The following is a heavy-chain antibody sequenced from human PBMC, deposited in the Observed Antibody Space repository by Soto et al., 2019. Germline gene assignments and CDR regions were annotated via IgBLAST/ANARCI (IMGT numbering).Heavy chain of an antibody. CDR2: IHFSGNT. Sequence: PYERIPLTCSVARGSLRNYFWSWTRHAQEKRVEWIAYIHFSGNTNYSPSLTSGVTISLETSKYQFYLQLYSVTAADTATYYSATLTYKVVTPFGMCGQTTMVTV. CDR1: RGSLRNYF. J-gene: IGHJ3*02. CDR3: ATLTYKVVTPFGM. D-gene: IGHD2-21*02. V-gene: IGHV4-59*01.